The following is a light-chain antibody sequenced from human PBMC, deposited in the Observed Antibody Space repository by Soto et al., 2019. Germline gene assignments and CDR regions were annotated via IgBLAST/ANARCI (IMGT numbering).Light chain of an antibody. CDR2: AAS. J-gene: IGKJ1*01. Sequence: DIQMTQSPSSLSASVGDRVTITFRASQVISNYLAWYQQKSGKDPKLLIYAASTLQSGVPSRFSGSGSGTDFTLTISSLQPDDFATYYCQQYNGYRWTFGQGTKVDIK. V-gene: IGKV1-27*01. CDR1: QVISNY. CDR3: QQYNGYRWT.